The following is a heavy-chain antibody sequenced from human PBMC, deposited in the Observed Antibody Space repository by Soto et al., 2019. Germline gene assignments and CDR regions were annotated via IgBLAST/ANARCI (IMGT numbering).Heavy chain of an antibody. CDR2: INHSGST. V-gene: IGHV4-34*01. D-gene: IGHD2-2*01. CDR3: AAGYCSSTSCYPPNWFDP. J-gene: IGHJ5*02. CDR1: GGSFSGYY. Sequence: SETLSLTCAVYGGSFSGYYWSWIRQPPGKGLEWIGEINHSGSTNYNPSLKSRVTMSVDTSKNQFSLKLSSVTAADTAVYYCAAGYCSSTSCYPPNWFDPWGQGTLVTVSS.